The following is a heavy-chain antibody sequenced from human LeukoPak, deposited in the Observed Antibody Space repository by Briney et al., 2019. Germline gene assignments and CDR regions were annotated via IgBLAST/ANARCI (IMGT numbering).Heavy chain of an antibody. CDR1: GFTFSSYA. CDR3: AKDPQQWLVRFGFDY. V-gene: IGHV3-23*01. D-gene: IGHD6-19*01. J-gene: IGHJ4*02. Sequence: GGSLRLSCAASGFTFSSYAMSWVRQAPGKGLEWVSAISGSGGSTYYADSVKGRFTISRDNSKNTLYLQMNSLRAEDTAVYYCAKDPQQWLVRFGFDYWGQGTLVTVSS. CDR2: ISGSGGST.